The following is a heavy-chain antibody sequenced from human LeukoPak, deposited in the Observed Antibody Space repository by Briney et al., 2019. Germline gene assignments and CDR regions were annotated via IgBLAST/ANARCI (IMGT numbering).Heavy chain of an antibody. D-gene: IGHD5-18*01. CDR2: IYYSGST. V-gene: IGHV4-59*01. CDR3: ARADSYGQTXDY. Sequence: PSETLSLTCTVSGGSISSYYWSWIRQPPGKGLEWIGYIYYSGSTNYNPSLKSRVTISVDTSKNQFSLKLSSVTAADTAVYYCARADSYGQTXDYWGQGTLVTVSS. CDR1: GGSISSYY. J-gene: IGHJ4*02.